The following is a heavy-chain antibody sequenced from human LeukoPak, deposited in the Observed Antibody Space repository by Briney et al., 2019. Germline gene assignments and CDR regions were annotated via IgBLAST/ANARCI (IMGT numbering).Heavy chain of an antibody. V-gene: IGHV3-30*02. CDR2: IRYDESDK. D-gene: IGHD2-15*01. CDR1: GFTFSSYG. J-gene: IGHJ4*02. Sequence: GGSLRLSCAASGFTFSSYGMHWVRQPPGRGLDWVAHIRYDESDKYYADSVKGRFTISRDISKNTVYLQMNSLRVEDTAVYYCAKDFCWAFDYWGQGTLVTVSS. CDR3: AKDFCWAFDY.